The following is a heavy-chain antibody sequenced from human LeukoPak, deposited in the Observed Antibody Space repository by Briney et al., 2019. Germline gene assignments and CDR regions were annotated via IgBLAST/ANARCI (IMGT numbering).Heavy chain of an antibody. Sequence: PGGSLRLSCAPSGFTFSSYAVSWVRQAPGKGLEWVSAISGSGDNTYYADSVKGRFTISRDNSKNTLYLQMNSLRADDTAVYYCAKSNDFWSGYYRSFDYWGQGTLVTVSS. V-gene: IGHV3-23*01. D-gene: IGHD3-3*01. CDR2: ISGSGDNT. CDR3: AKSNDFWSGYYRSFDY. J-gene: IGHJ4*02. CDR1: GFTFSSYA.